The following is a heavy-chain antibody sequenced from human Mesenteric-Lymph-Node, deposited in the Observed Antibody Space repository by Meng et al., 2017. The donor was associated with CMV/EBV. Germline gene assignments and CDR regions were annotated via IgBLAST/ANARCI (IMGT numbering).Heavy chain of an antibody. J-gene: IGHJ4*02. V-gene: IGHV3-11*04. CDR2: INSDGSTI. CDR3: ARDRQGKDY. Sequence: GGSLRLSCAASGFTFSYAWMSWVRQAPGRGLVWVSRINSDGSTIYYADSVKGRFTISRDNAKNSLYLQMNSLRAEDTAVYYCARDRQGKDYWGQGTLVTVSS. CDR1: GFTFSYAW.